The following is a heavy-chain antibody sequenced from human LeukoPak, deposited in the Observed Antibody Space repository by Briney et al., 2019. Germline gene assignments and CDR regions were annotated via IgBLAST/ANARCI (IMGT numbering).Heavy chain of an antibody. D-gene: IGHD6-19*01. CDR2: IRYDGSNK. CDR1: GFTFSSYG. V-gene: IGHV3-30*02. Sequence: PGGSPRLSCAASGFTFSSYGMHWVRQAPGKGLEWVAFIRYDGSNKYYADSVKGRFTISRDNSKNTLYLQMNSLRAEDTAVYYCAKDATEYSSGWYPSYFDYWGQGTLVTVSS. CDR3: AKDATEYSSGWYPSYFDY. J-gene: IGHJ4*02.